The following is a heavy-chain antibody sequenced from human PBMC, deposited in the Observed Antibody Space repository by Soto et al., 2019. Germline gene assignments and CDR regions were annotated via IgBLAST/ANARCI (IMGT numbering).Heavy chain of an antibody. CDR3: ARDKGKLLWFGDYGMDV. Sequence: GGSLRLSCAASGFTFSSYWMSWVRQAPGKGLEWVANIKQDGSEKYYVDSVKGRFTISRDNAKNSLYLQMNSLRAEDTAVYYCARDKGKLLWFGDYGMDVWGQGTTVTVSS. D-gene: IGHD3-10*01. V-gene: IGHV3-7*03. CDR2: IKQDGSEK. J-gene: IGHJ6*02. CDR1: GFTFSSYW.